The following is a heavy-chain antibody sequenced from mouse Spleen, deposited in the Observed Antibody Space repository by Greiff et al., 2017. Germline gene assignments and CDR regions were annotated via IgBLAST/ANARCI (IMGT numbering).Heavy chain of an antibody. V-gene: IGHV1-69*01. J-gene: IGHJ2*01. CDR3: ARGTGTRWNY. CDR2: IDPSDSYT. CDR1: GYTFTSYW. D-gene: IGHD4-1*01. Sequence: QVQLKQPGAELVMPGASVKLSCKASGYTFTSYWMHWVKQRPGQGLEWIGEIDPSDSYTNYNQKFKGKATLTVDKSSSTAYMQLSSLTSEDSAVYYCARGTGTRWNYWGQGTTLTVSS.